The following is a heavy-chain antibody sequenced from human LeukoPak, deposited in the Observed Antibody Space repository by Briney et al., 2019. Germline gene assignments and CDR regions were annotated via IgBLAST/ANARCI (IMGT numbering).Heavy chain of an antibody. V-gene: IGHV1-2*02. J-gene: IGHJ4*02. CDR1: GYTFTGYY. CDR2: INPNSGGT. CDR3: ARDVTMVRGVGAGY. D-gene: IGHD3-10*01. Sequence: ASVKVSCKASGYTFTGYYMHWVRQAPGQGLEWMGWINPNSGGTNYAQKFQGRVTTTRDTSISTAYMELSRLRSDDTAVYYCARDVTMVRGVGAGYWGQGTLVTVSS.